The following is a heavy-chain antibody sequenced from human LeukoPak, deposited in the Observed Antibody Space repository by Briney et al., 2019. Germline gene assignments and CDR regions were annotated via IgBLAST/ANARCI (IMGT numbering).Heavy chain of an antibody. Sequence: ASVKVSCKASGYTFSNFGVSWVRQAPGQGLEWMGWISADNGNSDYAHKFQGRITLTTDTSTSTAYMELRNLRSDDTAVYYCARVGILVVFNWFDPWGQGTLVTVPS. CDR2: ISADNGNS. D-gene: IGHD2-15*01. CDR3: ARVGILVVFNWFDP. V-gene: IGHV1-18*01. J-gene: IGHJ5*02. CDR1: GYTFSNFG.